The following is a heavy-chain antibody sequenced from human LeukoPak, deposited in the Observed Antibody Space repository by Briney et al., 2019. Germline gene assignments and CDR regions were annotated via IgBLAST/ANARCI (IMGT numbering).Heavy chain of an antibody. V-gene: IGHV3-23*01. CDR1: GFTFSSYG. CDR3: AKVFVITGLDPYYFDY. CDR2: ISGSGGST. Sequence: GSLRLSCAASGFTFSSYGMSWVRQAPGKGLEWVSAISGSGGSTYYADSVKGRFTISRDNSKNTLYLQMNSLRAEDTAVYYCAKVFVITGLDPYYFDYWGQGTLVTVSS. D-gene: IGHD3-22*01. J-gene: IGHJ4*02.